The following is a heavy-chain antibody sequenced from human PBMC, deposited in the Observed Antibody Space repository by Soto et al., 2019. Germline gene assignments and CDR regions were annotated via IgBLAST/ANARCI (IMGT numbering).Heavy chain of an antibody. J-gene: IGHJ4*02. D-gene: IGHD5-12*01. CDR2: IYPSGST. V-gene: IGHV4-4*07. CDR3: VRGRSYSVYDF. Sequence: SETLSLTCTVSGGSISGHAWIWVRQPAGRGLEWIGHIYPSGSTSYNPSLRSRVTMSLDTSNNQIFLNLTSVTAADTAVFYCVRGRSYSVYDFWGPGTLVTVSS. CDR1: GGSISGHA.